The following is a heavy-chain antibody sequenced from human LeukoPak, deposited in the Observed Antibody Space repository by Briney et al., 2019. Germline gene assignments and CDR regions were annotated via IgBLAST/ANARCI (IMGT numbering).Heavy chain of an antibody. V-gene: IGHV4-4*09. J-gene: IGHJ4*02. D-gene: IGHD6-6*01. CDR2: IYTSGST. CDR1: GGSISSYY. CDR3: ARTYSSSSHFDY. Sequence: SETLSLTCTDSGGSISSYYWSWIRQPPGKGLEWIGHIYTSGSTNYNPSLKSRVTISVDTSKNQFSLKVSSVTAADTAVYYCARTYSSSSHFDYWGQGTLVTVSS.